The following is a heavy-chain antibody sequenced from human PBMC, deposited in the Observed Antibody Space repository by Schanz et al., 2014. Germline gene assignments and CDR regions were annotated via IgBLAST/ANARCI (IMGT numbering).Heavy chain of an antibody. Sequence: QVQLVQSGAEVKEPGASVKVSCEASRYTFNTYGLNWVRQAPGQGLEWMGWIIPILGIATYAQKFQGRLTITADKSTSTAYMELSSLRSEDTAMYYCARDYYDSSGYYYCDYWGQGTLVTVSS. J-gene: IGHJ4*02. CDR3: ARDYYDSSGYYYCDY. D-gene: IGHD3-22*01. CDR2: IIPILGIA. V-gene: IGHV1-69*10. CDR1: RYTFNTYG.